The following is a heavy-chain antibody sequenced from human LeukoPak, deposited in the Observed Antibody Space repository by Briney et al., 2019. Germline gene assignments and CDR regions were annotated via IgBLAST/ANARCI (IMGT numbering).Heavy chain of an antibody. CDR3: VRGYRGKYGFWDY. J-gene: IGHJ4*02. CDR1: GFTFSISA. Sequence: PGGSLRLSCAASGFTFSISAITWVRQAPGKGLVWVSRINPDGTTTNYADSVKGRFTISRDNAKSTVYLQMNTLRAEDTAFYHCVRGYRGKYGFWDYWGQGTLVTVSS. CDR2: INPDGTTT. V-gene: IGHV3-74*01. D-gene: IGHD5-12*01.